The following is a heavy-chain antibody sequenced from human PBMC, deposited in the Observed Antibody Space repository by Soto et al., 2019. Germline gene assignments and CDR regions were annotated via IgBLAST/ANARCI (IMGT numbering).Heavy chain of an antibody. CDR3: ARGVAGPYYYYCYGMDV. V-gene: IGHV1-69*13. CDR1: GGTFSSYA. CDR2: IIPIFGTA. Sequence: GASVKVSCKASGGTFSSYAISWVRQAPGQGLEWMGGIIPIFGTANYAQKFQGRVTITADESTSTAYMELSSLRSEDTAVYYCARGVAGPYYYYCYGMDVWGQGTAVTVSS. J-gene: IGHJ6*02. D-gene: IGHD6-19*01.